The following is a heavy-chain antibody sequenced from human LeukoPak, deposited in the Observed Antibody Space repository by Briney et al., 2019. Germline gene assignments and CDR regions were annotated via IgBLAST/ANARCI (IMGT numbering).Heavy chain of an antibody. CDR1: GFTFSSYW. CDR3: AKESIAAASFDY. Sequence: PGGSLRLSCAASGFTFSSYWMHWVRQAPGKGLVWVSRINTDGSSTSYADSVKGRFTISRDNAKNTLYLQMNSLRAEGTAVYYCAKESIAAASFDYWGQGTLVTVSS. J-gene: IGHJ4*02. D-gene: IGHD6-13*01. V-gene: IGHV3-74*01. CDR2: INTDGSST.